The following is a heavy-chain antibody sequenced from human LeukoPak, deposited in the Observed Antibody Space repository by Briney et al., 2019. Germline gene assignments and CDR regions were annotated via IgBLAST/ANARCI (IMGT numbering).Heavy chain of an antibody. CDR3: ASSCSGGSCYSWYNWFDP. V-gene: IGHV3-48*02. D-gene: IGHD2-15*01. CDR1: GFTFSSYS. CDR2: ISSSNSTI. J-gene: IGHJ5*02. Sequence: PGGSLRLSCVASGFTFSSYSMNWVRQAPGKGLEWVSYISSSNSTIYYADSVKGRFTISRDNAKNSLYLQMNSLRDEDTAVYYCASSCSGGSCYSWYNWFDPWGQGTLVTVSS.